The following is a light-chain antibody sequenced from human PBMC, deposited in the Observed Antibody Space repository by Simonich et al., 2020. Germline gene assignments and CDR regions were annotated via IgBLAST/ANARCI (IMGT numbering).Light chain of an antibody. Sequence: QSVLTQPPSASGTPGQRVTISCSGSSSNIGSNTVNWYQQLPGTAPKLLIYRNNQRPSGVSKRFSGSKSGNTASLTISGLQAEDEADYYCCSYEGSSTLVFGGGTKLTVL. CDR2: RNN. CDR1: SSNIGSNT. J-gene: IGLJ2*01. V-gene: IGLV1-44*01. CDR3: CSYEGSSTLV.